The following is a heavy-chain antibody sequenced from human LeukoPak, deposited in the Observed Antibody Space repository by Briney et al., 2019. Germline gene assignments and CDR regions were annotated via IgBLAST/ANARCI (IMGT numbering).Heavy chain of an antibody. CDR2: IYYSGST. Sequence: KTSETLSLTCTVSGGPISSGGYYCSWIRQHPGEGLEWIGHIYYSGSTYYKSSLKSRVTMSVDTSKNQFSLRLSSVTAADTAVYYCARVDDFWSGYSTSYGMDVWGQGTTVTVSS. D-gene: IGHD3-3*01. CDR3: ARVDDFWSGYSTSYGMDV. CDR1: GGPISSGGYY. J-gene: IGHJ6*02. V-gene: IGHV4-31*03.